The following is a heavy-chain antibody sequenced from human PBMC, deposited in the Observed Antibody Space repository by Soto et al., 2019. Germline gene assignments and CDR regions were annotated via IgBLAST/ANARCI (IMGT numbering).Heavy chain of an antibody. D-gene: IGHD3-3*01. CDR3: ARERRITIFGVVTQDV. J-gene: IGHJ6*02. CDR1: GYTFTGYY. Sequence: GASVKVSCKASGYTFTGYYMHWVRQAPGQGLEWMGWINPNSGGTNYAQKFQGRVTMTRDTSISTAYMELSRLRSDDTAVYYCARERRITIFGVVTQDVRGQGTTVTVSS. V-gene: IGHV1-2*02. CDR2: INPNSGGT.